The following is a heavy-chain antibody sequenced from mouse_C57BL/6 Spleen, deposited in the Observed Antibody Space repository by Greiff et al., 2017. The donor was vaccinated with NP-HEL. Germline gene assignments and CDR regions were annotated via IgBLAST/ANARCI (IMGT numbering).Heavy chain of an antibody. CDR1: GFPFSSYA. Sequence: EVMLVESGGGLVKPGGSLKLSCAASGFPFSSYAMSWVRQTPEKRLEWVATISDGGSYTYYPDNVKGRFTISRDYAKNNLYLQRSHLKSEDTAMYYCARAGDSNYDWFAYWGQGTLVTVSA. CDR2: ISDGGSYT. CDR3: ARAGDSNYDWFAY. V-gene: IGHV5-4*03. D-gene: IGHD2-5*01. J-gene: IGHJ3*01.